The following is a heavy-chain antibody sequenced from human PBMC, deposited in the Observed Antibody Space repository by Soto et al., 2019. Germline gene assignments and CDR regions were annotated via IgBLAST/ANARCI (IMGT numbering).Heavy chain of an antibody. CDR3: ARAVAVPADFDY. CDR1: GYTFTVYA. D-gene: IGHD6-19*01. V-gene: IGHV1-3*05. CDR2: INAGNGNT. J-gene: IGHJ4*02. Sequence: QVQLVQSGAEEKKPGASVKVSCKASGYTFTVYAIHWVRQAPGQRLEWRGWINAGNGNTKNSQKFQGRVTITRDTSASTAYMELSSLRSEDTAVYYCARAVAVPADFDYWGQGTLVTVSS.